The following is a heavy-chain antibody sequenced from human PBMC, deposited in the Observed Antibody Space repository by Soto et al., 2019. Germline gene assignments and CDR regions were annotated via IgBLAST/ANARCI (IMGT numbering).Heavy chain of an antibody. V-gene: IGHV1-18*04. CDR1: GYTFTSYG. J-gene: IGHJ4*02. CDR2: ISACNGNT. Sequence: ASVKVSCKASGYTFTSYGISWVRQAPGRGLEWMGWISACNGNTKYSQKFQGRVTIERDTSASTAYMELSSLRSEDTAVYYCARGGYFDSSNYLAYWGLGTLVTVSS. CDR3: ARGGYFDSSNYLAY. D-gene: IGHD3-22*01.